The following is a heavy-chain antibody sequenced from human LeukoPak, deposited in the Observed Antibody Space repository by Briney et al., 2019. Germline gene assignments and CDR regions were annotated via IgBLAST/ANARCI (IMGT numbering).Heavy chain of an antibody. V-gene: IGHV3-30-3*01. CDR2: ISYDGSNK. D-gene: IGHD2-15*01. J-gene: IGHJ5*02. CDR3: ARESVTVVAATWVSWFDP. CDR1: GFTFSSYA. Sequence: PGRSLRLSCAASGFTFSSYAMHWVRQAPGKGLECVAVISYDGSNKYYADSVKGRFTISRDNSKNTLYLQMNSLRAEDTAVYYCARESVTVVAATWVSWFDPWGQGTLVTVSS.